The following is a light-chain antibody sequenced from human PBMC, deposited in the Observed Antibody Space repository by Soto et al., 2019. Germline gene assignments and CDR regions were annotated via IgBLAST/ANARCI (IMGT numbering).Light chain of an antibody. CDR3: QSYDSSQSAWV. CDR2: GNS. J-gene: IGLJ3*02. CDR1: SSNIGAGYD. Sequence: QLVLTQPPSVSGAPGQRVTISCTGSSSNIGAGYDVHWYQQLPGTAPKLLIYGNSNRPSGVPDRFSGSKSGTSASLAITGLQAEDEADYSCQSYDSSQSAWVFGGGTKVTVL. V-gene: IGLV1-40*01.